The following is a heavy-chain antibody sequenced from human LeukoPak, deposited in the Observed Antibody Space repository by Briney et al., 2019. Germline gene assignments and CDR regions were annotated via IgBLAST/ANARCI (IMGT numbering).Heavy chain of an antibody. D-gene: IGHD2-15*01. V-gene: IGHV4-38-2*02. CDR1: GYSISSGYY. CDR3: ARAPRICSGGSCYSGIRANWFDP. J-gene: IGHJ5*02. Sequence: PSETLSLTCTVSGYSISSGYYWGWIRQPPGKGLEWIGSIYHSGSTYYNPSLKSRVTISVDTSKNQFSLKLSSVTAADTAVYYCARAPRICSGGSCYSGIRANWFDPWGQGTLVTVSS. CDR2: IYHSGST.